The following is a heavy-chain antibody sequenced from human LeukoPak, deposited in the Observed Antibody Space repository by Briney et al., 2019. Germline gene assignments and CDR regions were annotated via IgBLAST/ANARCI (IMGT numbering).Heavy chain of an antibody. J-gene: IGHJ4*02. Sequence: EASVKVSCKASGYTFTEYFIHWVRQAPGQGLEWMAWINPNSGDTNCAQKFQGRVTMTRDTSITTAYMEVNSLRSDDTAVYYCARDRATYGPEYDDWGQGTLVTVSS. V-gene: IGHV1-2*02. CDR2: INPNSGDT. CDR3: ARDRATYGPEYDD. CDR1: GYTFTEYF. D-gene: IGHD3-10*01.